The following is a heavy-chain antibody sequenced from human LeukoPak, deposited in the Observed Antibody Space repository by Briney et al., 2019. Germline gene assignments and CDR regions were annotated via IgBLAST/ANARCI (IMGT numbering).Heavy chain of an antibody. Sequence: ASVKVSCKASGYTFTSYDINWVRQATGQGLEWMGWMNPNSGNTGYAQKFQGRVTMTRNTSISTAYMELSSLRSEDTAVYYCASTSVTTLRGGNWFDPWGQGTLVTVSS. CDR1: GYTFTSYD. CDR3: ASTSVTTLRGGNWFDP. D-gene: IGHD4-17*01. V-gene: IGHV1-8*01. J-gene: IGHJ5*02. CDR2: MNPNSGNT.